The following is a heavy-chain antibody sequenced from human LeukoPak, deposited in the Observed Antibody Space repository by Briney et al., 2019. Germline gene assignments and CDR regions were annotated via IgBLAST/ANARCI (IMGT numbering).Heavy chain of an antibody. V-gene: IGHV4-34*01. CDR1: GGSFSGYY. Sequence: KSSETLSLTCAVYGGSFSGYYWSWIRQPPGKGLEWIGEINHSGSTNYNPSLKSRVTISVDTSKNQFSLKLSPVTAADTAVYYCARGRTYYDSSGYYYAPAPFDYWGQGTLVTVSS. CDR2: INHSGST. J-gene: IGHJ4*02. D-gene: IGHD3-22*01. CDR3: ARGRTYYDSSGYYYAPAPFDY.